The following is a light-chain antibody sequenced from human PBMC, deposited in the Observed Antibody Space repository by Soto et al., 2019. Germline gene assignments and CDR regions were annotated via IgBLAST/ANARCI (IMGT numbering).Light chain of an antibody. Sequence: EIVLTQSPDTLSLSPGERATLSCRAVQSVSSYLAWYQQRPGQAPRLLIYDISNRAAGVPARFSGSGSETEFTLTIRSLQSEDFAVYFCQQYNNWPSFGQGTRLEI. J-gene: IGKJ5*01. CDR1: QSVSSY. V-gene: IGKV3-15*01. CDR2: DIS. CDR3: QQYNNWPS.